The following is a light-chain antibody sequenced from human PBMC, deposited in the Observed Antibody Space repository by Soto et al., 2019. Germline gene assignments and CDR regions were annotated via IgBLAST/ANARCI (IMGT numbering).Light chain of an antibody. Sequence: DIQMTQSPSSLSASVGDRVTITCQASQDISNYLNWYQQKPGKAPKLLIYDTSNLETGVPVRFSGSGSGTDFTFTISSLQPEDIATYYCQQYDNVPVTFGQGTKLEIK. J-gene: IGKJ2*01. V-gene: IGKV1-33*01. CDR1: QDISNY. CDR3: QQYDNVPVT. CDR2: DTS.